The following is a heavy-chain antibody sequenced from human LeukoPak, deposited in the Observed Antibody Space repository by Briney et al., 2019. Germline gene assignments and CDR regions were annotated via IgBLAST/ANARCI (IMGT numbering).Heavy chain of an antibody. CDR1: GGTFSSYA. D-gene: IGHD1-26*01. V-gene: IGHV1-69*01. Sequence: SVKVSCKASGGTFSSYAISWVRQAPGQGLEWMGGIIPIFGTANYAQKFQGRVTITADESTSTAYMELSSLRSEDTAVYYCARERIVGTIDAFDIWGQGTMVTVSS. CDR3: ARERIVGTIDAFDI. CDR2: IIPIFGTA. J-gene: IGHJ3*02.